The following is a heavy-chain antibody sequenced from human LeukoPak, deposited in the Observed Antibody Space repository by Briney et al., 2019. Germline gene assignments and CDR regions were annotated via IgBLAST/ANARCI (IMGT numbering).Heavy chain of an antibody. CDR2: GDPNSGDT. V-gene: IGHV1-2*02. D-gene: IGHD7-27*01. CDR1: GYTFTGYF. Sequence: ASVKVSCKASGYTFTGYFIHWVRQAPGQGLEWMGWGDPNSGDTRYEQKFQGRVTMTRDTSITTAYVELSRLRSDDTAVYYCARASPNWGYWYFDLWGRGTLVAVSS. CDR3: ARASPNWGYWYFDL. J-gene: IGHJ2*01.